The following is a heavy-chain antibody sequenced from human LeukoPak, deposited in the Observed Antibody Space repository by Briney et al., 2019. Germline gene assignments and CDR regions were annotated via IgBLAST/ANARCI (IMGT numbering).Heavy chain of an antibody. D-gene: IGHD6-19*01. CDR3: ARGGSSGRFDY. Sequence: GGSLGLSCTASGFTFSNYYMSWIRQAPGKGLEWVSYISTSSTYTNYADSMKGRFTISRDNAKNSLYLQMNSLRAEDTAVYFCARGGSSGRFDYWGQGTLVTVSS. CDR2: ISTSSTYT. V-gene: IGHV3-11*06. CDR1: GFTFSNYY. J-gene: IGHJ4*02.